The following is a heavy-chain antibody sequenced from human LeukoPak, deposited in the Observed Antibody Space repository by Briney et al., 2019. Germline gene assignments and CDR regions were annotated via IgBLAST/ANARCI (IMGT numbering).Heavy chain of an antibody. D-gene: IGHD2-21*02. CDR3: VREGNELLSKNFDY. CDR1: GYTFTSYY. CDR2: INPHSGGT. V-gene: IGHV1-2*02. Sequence: ASVKVSCKASGYTFTSYYIHWVRQAPGQGLEWMGYINPHSGGTNSPQKFQGRVTMTTDTSISAAYMELSSLISDDTAMYYCVREGNELLSKNFDYWGQGTLVTVSS. J-gene: IGHJ4*02.